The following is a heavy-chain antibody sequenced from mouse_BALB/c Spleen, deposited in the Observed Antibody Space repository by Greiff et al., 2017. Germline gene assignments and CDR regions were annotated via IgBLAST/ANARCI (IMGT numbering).Heavy chain of an antibody. CDR2: ISSGGGST. V-gene: IGHV5-12-1*01. CDR1: GFAFSSYD. D-gene: IGHD1-2*01. CDR3: ARQGLRLRGAMDY. Sequence: DVKLVESGGGLVKPGGSLKLSCAASGFAFSSYDMSWVRQTPEKRLEWVAYISSGGGSTYYPDTVKGRFTISRDNAKNTLYLQMSSLKSEDTAMYYCARQGLRLRGAMDYWGQGTSVTVSS. J-gene: IGHJ4*01.